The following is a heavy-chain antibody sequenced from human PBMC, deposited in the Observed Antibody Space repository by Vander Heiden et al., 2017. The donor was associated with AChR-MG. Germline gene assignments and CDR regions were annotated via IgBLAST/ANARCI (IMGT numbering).Heavy chain of an antibody. V-gene: IGHV4-39*01. CDR1: GGSISSSSYY. CDR3: QLRFLESDYYYGMDV. D-gene: IGHD3-3*01. CDR2: IYYSGST. Sequence: QLQLQESGPGLVKPSETLSLTCTVSGGSISSSSYYWGWIRQPPGKGLEWIGSIYYSGSTYYNPSLKSRVTISVDTSKNQFSLKLSSVTAADTAVYYCQLRFLESDYYYGMDVWGQGTTVTVSS. J-gene: IGHJ6*02.